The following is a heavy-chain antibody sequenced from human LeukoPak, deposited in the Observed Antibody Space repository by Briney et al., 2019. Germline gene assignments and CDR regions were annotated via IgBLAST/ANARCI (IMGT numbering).Heavy chain of an antibody. V-gene: IGHV3-9*03. CDR1: GFTFDDYA. D-gene: IGHD3-10*01. CDR2: ISWSSYNI. Sequence: GRSLRLSCSASGFTFDDYAMHWVRQAPGKGLEWVSGISWSSYNIAYADSVKGRFTISRDNAKNSLYLQMNSLRAEDMALYYCAKSSGSGTYSRYLDYWGQGTLVTVSS. CDR3: AKSSGSGTYSRYLDY. J-gene: IGHJ4*02.